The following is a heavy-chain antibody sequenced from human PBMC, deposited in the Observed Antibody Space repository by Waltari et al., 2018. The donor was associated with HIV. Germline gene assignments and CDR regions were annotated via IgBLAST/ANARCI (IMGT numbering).Heavy chain of an antibody. CDR1: GDRVPRKRPP. CDR3: ARGWDYDFWSGLEGGKFDP. V-gene: IGHV6-1*01. J-gene: IGHJ5*02. CDR2: TYFKSKWYI. Sequence: QVQLQQSGPGLVRPSQTLSLTCALPGDRVPRKRPPGHWISQSPRRGLEWLGRTYFKSKWYIDYAVSVKRRITINPDKSKNHFSLQRNSVTPEDTAVYFCARGWDYDFWSGLEGGKFDPWGLGTLVTVSS. D-gene: IGHD3-3*01.